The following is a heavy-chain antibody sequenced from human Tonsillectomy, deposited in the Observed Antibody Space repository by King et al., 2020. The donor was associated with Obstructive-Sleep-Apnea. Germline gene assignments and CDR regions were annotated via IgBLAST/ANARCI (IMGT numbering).Heavy chain of an antibody. CDR1: GFTFSKAW. CDR3: TTDYDADYYDSSGFGDY. J-gene: IGHJ4*02. CDR2: MKRKIDGGTT. V-gene: IGHV3-15*01. Sequence: VQLVESGGGLVKPGGSLRVSCAASGFTFSKAWMSWVRQAPGKGLEWVGRMKRKIDGGTTDYAAPVKGRFTISREEFKNTLYLQMNSLKTEDTAVYYCTTDYDADYYDSSGFGDYWGQGTLVTVSS. D-gene: IGHD3-22*01.